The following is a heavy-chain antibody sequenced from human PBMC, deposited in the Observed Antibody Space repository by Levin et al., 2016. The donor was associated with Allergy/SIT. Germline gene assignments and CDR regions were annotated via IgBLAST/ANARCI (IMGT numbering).Heavy chain of an antibody. CDR2: ISYDGSNK. CDR3: ARDLGRRFLEWSEDY. Sequence: WIRQPPGKGLEWVAVISYDGSNKYYADSVKGRFTISRDNSKNTLYLQMNSLRAEDTAVYYCARDLGRRFLEWSEDYWGQGTLVTVSS. V-gene: IGHV3-30-3*01. J-gene: IGHJ4*02. D-gene: IGHD3-3*01.